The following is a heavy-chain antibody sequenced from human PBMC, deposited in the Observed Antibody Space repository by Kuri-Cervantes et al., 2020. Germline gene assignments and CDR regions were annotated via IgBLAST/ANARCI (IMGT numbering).Heavy chain of an antibody. CDR2: FDPEDGET. CDR1: GYTLTELS. CDR3: ATGRTTVTYAGGMDV. V-gene: IGHV1-24*01. D-gene: IGHD4-17*01. Sequence: ASVKVSCKVSGYTLTELSMHWVRQAPGKGLEWMGGFDPEDGETIYAQRFQGRVTMTEDTSTDTAYMELSSLRSEDTAVYYCATGRTTVTYAGGMDVWGQGTTVTVSS. J-gene: IGHJ6*02.